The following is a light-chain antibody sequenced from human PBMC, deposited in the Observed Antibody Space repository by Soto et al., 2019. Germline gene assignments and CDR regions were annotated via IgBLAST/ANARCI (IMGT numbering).Light chain of an antibody. Sequence: QSALTQPASVSGSPGQSITISCTGTSSDVGGYNYASWYQQHPGKAPKLMIYEVSNRPSGVSNRFSGSKSGNTASLTISGLQAEDEADYYCSSDTSSSTPYYVCGTRTKVTVL. V-gene: IGLV2-14*01. J-gene: IGLJ1*01. CDR2: EVS. CDR1: SSDVGGYNY. CDR3: SSDTSSSTPYYV.